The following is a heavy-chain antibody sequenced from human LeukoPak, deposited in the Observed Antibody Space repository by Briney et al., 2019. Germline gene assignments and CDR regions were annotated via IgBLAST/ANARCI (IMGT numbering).Heavy chain of an antibody. CDR1: GGSISSYY. CDR2: IYYSGST. Sequence: SETLSLTCTVSGGSISSYYWSWIRQPPGKGLEWIGYIYYSGSTNYNPSLKSRVTISVDTSKNQFSLKLSSVTAADTAVYYCARTNIVVVPAAIPSWFDPWGQGTLVTVSS. V-gene: IGHV4-59*01. J-gene: IGHJ5*02. D-gene: IGHD2-2*01. CDR3: ARTNIVVVPAAIPSWFDP.